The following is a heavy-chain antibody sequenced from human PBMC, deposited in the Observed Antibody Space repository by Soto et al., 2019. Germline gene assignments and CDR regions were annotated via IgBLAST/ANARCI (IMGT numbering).Heavy chain of an antibody. V-gene: IGHV1-2*02. CDR3: ARVTLKAGNWFDP. Sequence: QVQLVQSGAELKKPGASVKVSCKASGYTFTDYFIHWVRQAPGQGFEWMGWINPNSRGTNYAQKFQGRVTMTRDTSNSTAYMELRGLTSDDTAVYYCARVTLKAGNWFDPWGKGTLVTVSS. CDR1: GYTFTDYF. J-gene: IGHJ5*02. CDR2: INPNSRGT.